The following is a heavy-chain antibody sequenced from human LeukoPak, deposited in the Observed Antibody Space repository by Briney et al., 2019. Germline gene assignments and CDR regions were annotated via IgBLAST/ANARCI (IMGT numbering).Heavy chain of an antibody. D-gene: IGHD5-12*01. CDR1: GFTFSSYA. V-gene: IGHV3-23*01. CDR2: ISGSGGST. CDR3: ALPGGIVATIPYFDY. J-gene: IGHJ4*02. Sequence: GGSLRLSCAASGFTFSSYAMSWVRQAPGKGLEWVSAISGSGGSTYYADSVKGRFTISRDNSKNTLYLQMNSLRAEDTAVYYCALPGGIVATIPYFDYWGQGTLVTVSS.